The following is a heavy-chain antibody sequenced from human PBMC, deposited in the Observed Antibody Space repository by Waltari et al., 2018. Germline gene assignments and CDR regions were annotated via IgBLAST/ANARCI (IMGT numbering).Heavy chain of an antibody. Sequence: EVQLVESGGGLIQPGGSLRLSCAASGFTVSSNYMSWVRQAPGKGLEWVSVIYSGGSTYYADAVKGRFTISRDNAKNTLYLQMNSLRAEDTAVYYCARGGEKQWLALYYFDYWGQGTLVTVSS. CDR1: GFTVSSNY. D-gene: IGHD6-19*01. J-gene: IGHJ4*02. CDR3: ARGGEKQWLALYYFDY. V-gene: IGHV3-53*01. CDR2: IYSGGST.